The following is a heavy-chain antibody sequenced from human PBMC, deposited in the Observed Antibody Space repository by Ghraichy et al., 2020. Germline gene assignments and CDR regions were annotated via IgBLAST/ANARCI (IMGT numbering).Heavy chain of an antibody. D-gene: IGHD2-21*02. J-gene: IGHJ4*02. CDR3: AREIRSGGDYGVDKGDY. CDR1: GFTFSSYS. CDR2: ISSSSSTI. Sequence: GGSLRLSCAASGFTFSSYSMNWVRQAPGKGLEWVSYISSSSSTIYYADSVKGRFTISRDNAKNSLYLQMNSLRDEDTAVYYCAREIRSGGDYGVDKGDYWGQGTLVTVSS. V-gene: IGHV3-48*02.